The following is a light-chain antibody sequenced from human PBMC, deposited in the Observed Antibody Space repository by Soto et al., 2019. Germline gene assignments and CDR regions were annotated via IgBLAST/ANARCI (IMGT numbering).Light chain of an antibody. CDR2: QDS. Sequence: SYDLTQPPSVSVSPGQTASITCSGDKLGDKYACWYQQKPGQSPVLVIYQDSKRPSGIPERFSGSNSGITATLTISGTQAMDEADYYCQAWDSSTYVFGTGTKVTVL. J-gene: IGLJ1*01. CDR1: KLGDKY. V-gene: IGLV3-1*01. CDR3: QAWDSSTYV.